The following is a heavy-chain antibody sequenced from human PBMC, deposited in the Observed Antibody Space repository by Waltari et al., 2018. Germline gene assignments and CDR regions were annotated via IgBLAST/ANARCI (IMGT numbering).Heavy chain of an antibody. Sequence: VQLQQWGAGLLKPSEPLSLTCAVYGGSFSGSYWSWTRQPPGKGLEWIGEINHSGSTNYNPSLKSRVTISVDTSKNQFSLKLSSVTAADTAVYYCARSRGWSYYFDYWGQGTLVTVSS. CDR1: GGSFSGSY. V-gene: IGHV4-34*01. D-gene: IGHD6-19*01. J-gene: IGHJ4*02. CDR3: ARSRGWSYYFDY. CDR2: INHSGST.